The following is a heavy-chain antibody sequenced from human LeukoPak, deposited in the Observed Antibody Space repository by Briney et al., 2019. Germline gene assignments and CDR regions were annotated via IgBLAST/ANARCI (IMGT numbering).Heavy chain of an antibody. CDR1: GFPFNAYN. CDR3: AKDGGRFLFDF. V-gene: IGHV3-30*02. D-gene: IGHD3-16*01. Sequence: PGGSLRLSCTAPGFPFNAYNIHWIRQSPGRGLEWVSFIRNDETEIHYADFAKGRFTISRDRSKNSVYLQMNSLRPDDTALYYCAKDGGRFLFDFWGRETRAPVPS. CDR2: IRNDETEI. J-gene: IGHJ4*02.